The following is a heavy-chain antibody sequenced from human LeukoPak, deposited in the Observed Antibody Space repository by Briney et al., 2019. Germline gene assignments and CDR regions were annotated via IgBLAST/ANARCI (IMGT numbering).Heavy chain of an antibody. CDR1: GGSISSGGYY. CDR2: IYYSGSA. D-gene: IGHD2-21*01. Sequence: PSQTLSLTCTVSGGSISSGGYYWSWIRQHPGKGLEWIGHIYYSGSAYHNPSLNSRVTMSVDTSKSQFSLKLSSVTAADTAVYYCARLIGGLLTRIDYWGQGTQVTVSS. J-gene: IGHJ4*02. CDR3: ARLIGGLLTRIDY. V-gene: IGHV4-31*03.